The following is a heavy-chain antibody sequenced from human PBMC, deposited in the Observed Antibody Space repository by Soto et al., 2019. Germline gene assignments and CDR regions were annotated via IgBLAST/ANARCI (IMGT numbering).Heavy chain of an antibody. D-gene: IGHD5-12*01. CDR2: IISIFGTP. CDR3: ARALGSGYEPGDY. CDR1: GGTFAISV. J-gene: IGHJ4*02. V-gene: IGHV1-69*13. Sequence: SVKVSCKASGGTFAISVFNWVRQAPGQGLEWMGGIISIFGTPNYSQKFLGRVTITADESTSTGYMELSNLRSDDTAIYYCARALGSGYEPGDYWGQGTQVTVS.